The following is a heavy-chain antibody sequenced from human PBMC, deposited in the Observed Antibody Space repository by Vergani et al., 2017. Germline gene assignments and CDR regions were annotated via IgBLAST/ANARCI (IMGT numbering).Heavy chain of an antibody. V-gene: IGHV4-4*07. CDR2: IYSTGST. J-gene: IGHJ6*02. D-gene: IGHD3-9*01. CDR1: GDSISNYY. CDR3: ARVMYRDEASTGYRLEGMDI. Sequence: QVQLQESGPGLVKPSETLSLTCTVSGDSISNYYWSWIRQPAGKGLEWIGYIYSTGSTNYNPSLNSRVTMSVDTSKNQFSLKLRSVTAADTAVYFCARVMYRDEASTGYRLEGMDIWGQGTTVTISS.